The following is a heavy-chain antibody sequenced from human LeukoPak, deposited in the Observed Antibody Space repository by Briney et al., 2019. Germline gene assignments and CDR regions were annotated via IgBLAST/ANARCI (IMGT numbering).Heavy chain of an antibody. V-gene: IGHV3-66*01. CDR1: GFTVSSNY. CDR3: ARDRSSSWRGGFDP. D-gene: IGHD6-13*01. J-gene: IGHJ5*02. CDR2: IYSGGST. Sequence: GGSLRLSCAASGFTVSSNYMSWVRQAPGKGLEWVSAIYSGGSTYYADSVKGRFTISRDNSKNTLYLQMNSLRAEDTAVYYCARDRSSSWRGGFDPWGQGTLVTVSS.